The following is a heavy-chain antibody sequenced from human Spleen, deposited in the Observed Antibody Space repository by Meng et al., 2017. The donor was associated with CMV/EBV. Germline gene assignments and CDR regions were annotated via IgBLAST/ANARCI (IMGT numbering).Heavy chain of an antibody. Sequence: GESLKISCAASRFNFNTYWMHWVRQAPGKGLVWVSRINSDGSSTNYAESVRGRFTISRDNAKNTLYLQMNSLRAADTAVYYCARFLSYGDSPFDDWGQGTLVTVSS. V-gene: IGHV3-74*01. J-gene: IGHJ4*02. CDR2: INSDGSST. CDR1: RFNFNTYW. CDR3: ARFLSYGDSPFDD. D-gene: IGHD4-17*01.